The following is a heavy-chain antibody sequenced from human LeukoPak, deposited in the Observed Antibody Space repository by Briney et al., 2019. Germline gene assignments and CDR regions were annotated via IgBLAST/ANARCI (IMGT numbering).Heavy chain of an antibody. J-gene: IGHJ4*02. CDR3: ARASVGCSSTSCYSTQFDY. CDR2: IYTTGTT. Sequence: SETLSLTCTVSGGSIRSYYWGWVRQPAGKGLEWIGRIYTTGTTNYNPSLKSRLTMSVDTSKNQFSLKLSSVTAADTAVYYCARASVGCSSTSCYSTQFDYWGQGTLVTVSS. D-gene: IGHD2-2*01. CDR1: GGSIRSYY. V-gene: IGHV4-4*07.